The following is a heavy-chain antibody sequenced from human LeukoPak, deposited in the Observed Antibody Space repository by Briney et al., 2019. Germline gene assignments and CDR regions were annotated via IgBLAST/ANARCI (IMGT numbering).Heavy chain of an antibody. CDR2: IYYSGST. J-gene: IGHJ4*02. V-gene: IGHV4-39*07. Sequence: SETLSLTCVVSGGSISSTRYYWGWIRQPPGKGLEWIGSIYYSGSTYYSPSLKSRVTISVDTSKNQFSLKLSSVTAADTAVYYCARGTLPGLDYWGQGTLVTVSS. CDR3: ARGTLPGLDY. D-gene: IGHD1-26*01. CDR1: GGSISSTRYY.